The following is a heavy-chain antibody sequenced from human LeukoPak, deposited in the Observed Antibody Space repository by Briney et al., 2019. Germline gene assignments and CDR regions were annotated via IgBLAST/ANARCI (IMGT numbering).Heavy chain of an antibody. J-gene: IGHJ2*01. CDR1: GGSISSYY. V-gene: IGHV4-38-2*02. D-gene: IGHD6-13*01. CDR2: IYHSGST. CDR3: AREGVAAAGNFDL. Sequence: SETLSLTCTVSGGSISSYYWSWIRQPPGKGLEWIGSIYHSGSTYYNPSLKSRVTISVDTSKNQFSLKLSSVTAADTAVYYCAREGVAAAGNFDLWGRGTLVTVSS.